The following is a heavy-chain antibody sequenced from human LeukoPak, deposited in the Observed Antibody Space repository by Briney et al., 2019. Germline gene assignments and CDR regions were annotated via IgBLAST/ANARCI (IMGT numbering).Heavy chain of an antibody. Sequence: ASVKVSCKASGYTFTGYYMHWVRQAPGQGLEWMRWINPNSGGTNYAQKFQGRVTMTRDTSISTAYMELSRLRSDDTAVYYCARDYCSGGSCYDLLFYWGQGTLVTVSS. D-gene: IGHD2-15*01. CDR1: GYTFTGYY. J-gene: IGHJ4*02. CDR2: INPNSGGT. V-gene: IGHV1-2*02. CDR3: ARDYCSGGSCYDLLFY.